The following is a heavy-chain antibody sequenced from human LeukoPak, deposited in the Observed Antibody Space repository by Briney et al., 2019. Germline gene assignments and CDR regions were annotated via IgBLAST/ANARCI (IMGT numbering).Heavy chain of an antibody. CDR2: INTNTGNP. CDR3: ARGTYYYGSGSYYTHGY. CDR1: GYTFTSYA. D-gene: IGHD3-10*01. Sequence: ASVKVSCKASGYTFTSYAMNWVRQAPGQGLEWMGWINTNTGNPTYAQGFTGRFVFSLDTSVSTAYLQISSLKAEDTAVYYCARGTYYYGSGSYYTHGYWGQGILVTVSS. J-gene: IGHJ4*02. V-gene: IGHV7-4-1*02.